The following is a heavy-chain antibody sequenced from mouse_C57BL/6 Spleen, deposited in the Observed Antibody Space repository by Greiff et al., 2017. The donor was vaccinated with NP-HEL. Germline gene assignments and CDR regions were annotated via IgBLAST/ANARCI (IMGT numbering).Heavy chain of an antibody. J-gene: IGHJ3*01. D-gene: IGHD3-3*01. CDR2: IDPSDSET. CDR1: GYTFTSYW. CDR3: AREAVSWFAY. Sequence: VQLQQPGAELVRPGSSVKLSCKASGYTFTSYWMHWVKQRPIQGLEWIGNIDPSDSETPYNQKFKDKATLTVDKSSSTAYMQLSSLTSEDSAVYYCAREAVSWFAYWGQGTLVTVSA. V-gene: IGHV1-52*01.